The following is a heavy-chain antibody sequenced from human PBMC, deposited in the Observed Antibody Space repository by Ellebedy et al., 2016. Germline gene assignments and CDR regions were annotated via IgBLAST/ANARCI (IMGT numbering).Heavy chain of an antibody. V-gene: IGHV3-11*01. CDR2: MSGSGSSI. Sequence: GGSLRLSCAASGFTFSNYYMTWIRQAPGKGLEWISYMSGSGSSIYYADSVKGRFTLSRDNARNSMFLQMNSLRDDDTAVYYCAREGIVITFGGQMEEGAFDLWGQGTLVTVSS. J-gene: IGHJ3*01. D-gene: IGHD3-16*01. CDR1: GFTFSNYY. CDR3: AREGIVITFGGQMEEGAFDL.